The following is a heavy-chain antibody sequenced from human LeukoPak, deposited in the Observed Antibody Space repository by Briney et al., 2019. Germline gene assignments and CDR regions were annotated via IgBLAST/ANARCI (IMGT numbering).Heavy chain of an antibody. V-gene: IGHV3-30*02. CDR2: IRYDGSNK. CDR1: GFTFSSYG. D-gene: IGHD6-19*01. J-gene: IGHJ4*02. CDR3: AKALPSIAVAGTQPAEN. Sequence: GGSLRLSCAASGFTFSSYGMHWVRQAPGKGLEWVAFIRYDGSNKYYADSVKGRFTISRDNSKNTLYLQMNSLRAEDTAVYYCAKALPSIAVAGTQPAENWGQGTLVTVSS.